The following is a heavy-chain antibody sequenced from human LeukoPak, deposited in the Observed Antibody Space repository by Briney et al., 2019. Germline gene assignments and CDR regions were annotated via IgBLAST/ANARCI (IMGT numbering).Heavy chain of an antibody. Sequence: ASVKVSCKASGYTFTSYGITWVRQAPGQGLEWMGWISAYNGNTNYAQKLQGRVTMTTDTSTSTAYMELRSLRSDDTAVYYCAKSDIVVVPAAKDGAFDIWGQGTMVTISS. J-gene: IGHJ3*02. CDR1: GYTFTSYG. CDR2: ISAYNGNT. CDR3: AKSDIVVVPAAKDGAFDI. V-gene: IGHV1-18*01. D-gene: IGHD2-2*01.